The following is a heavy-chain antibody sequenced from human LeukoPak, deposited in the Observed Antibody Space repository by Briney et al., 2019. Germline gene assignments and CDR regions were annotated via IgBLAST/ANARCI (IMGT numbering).Heavy chain of an antibody. V-gene: IGHV3-43*02. D-gene: IGHD5-18*01. J-gene: IGHJ4*02. CDR3: AKDIGGYSYAADY. CDR2: ISGDGGRT. Sequence: GGSLRLSCAASGFTFDNYAMHWVRQAPGKGLEWVSLISGDGGRTYYADSVKGRFTISRDNSKNSLYLQMNSLRTEDTAFYCCAKDIGGYSYAADYWGQGNLVTVSS. CDR1: GFTFDNYA.